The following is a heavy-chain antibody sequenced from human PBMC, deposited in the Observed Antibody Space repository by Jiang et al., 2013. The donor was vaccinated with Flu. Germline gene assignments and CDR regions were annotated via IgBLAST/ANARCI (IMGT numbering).Heavy chain of an antibody. D-gene: IGHD1/OR15-1a*01. CDR3: AGNNYGMDV. Sequence: EVKKPGSSVKVSCKASGGTFSSYAINWVRQAPGQGLEWMGKIIPILGITNYAQKFQGRVTITADKSTSTAYMNLSSLRSEDTALYYCAGNNYGMDVWGQGTTVTVSS. V-gene: IGHV1-69*04. J-gene: IGHJ6*02. CDR2: IIPILGIT. CDR1: GGTFSSYA.